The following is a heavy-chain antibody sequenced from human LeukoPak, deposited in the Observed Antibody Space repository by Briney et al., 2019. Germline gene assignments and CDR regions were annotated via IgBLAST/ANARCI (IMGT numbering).Heavy chain of an antibody. J-gene: IGHJ6*03. CDR2: IYYSGST. CDR3: ARGDYASFGFYYMDV. D-gene: IGHD4-17*01. V-gene: IGHV4-59*01. CDR1: GGSISSYY. Sequence: SETLSLTCTVSGGSISSYYWSWIRQPPGKGLEWIGYIYYSGSTNYNPSLKSRVTISVDTSKNQFSLKLSSVTAADTAVYYCARGDYASFGFYYMDVWGKGTTVTVSS.